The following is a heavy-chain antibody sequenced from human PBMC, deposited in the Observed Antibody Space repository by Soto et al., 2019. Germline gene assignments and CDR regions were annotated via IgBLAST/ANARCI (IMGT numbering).Heavy chain of an antibody. D-gene: IGHD3-10*01. CDR3: ARDHLLLWFGEAPNDAFDI. V-gene: IGHV1-2*04. CDR2: INPNSGGT. Sequence: ASVKVSCKASGYTFTGYYMHWVRQAPGQGLEWMGWINPNSGGTNYAQKFQGWVTMTRDTSISTAYMELSRLRSDDTAVYYCARDHLLLWFGEAPNDAFDIWGQGTMVTVSS. J-gene: IGHJ3*02. CDR1: GYTFTGYY.